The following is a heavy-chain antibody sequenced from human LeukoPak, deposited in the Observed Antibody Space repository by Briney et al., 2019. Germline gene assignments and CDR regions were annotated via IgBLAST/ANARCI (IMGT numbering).Heavy chain of an antibody. D-gene: IGHD2-15*01. Sequence: SETLSLPCTVSGGSISSGDYYWSWIRQPPGKGLEWIEYIYYSGGTYYNPSLKSRLTISVQTSKNQFSLKLSSVTAADTAIYYCARLYCSGGSCYSDYWGQGTLVTVSS. CDR1: GGSISSGDYY. CDR3: ARLYCSGGSCYSDY. V-gene: IGHV4-30-4*01. J-gene: IGHJ4*02. CDR2: IYYSGGT.